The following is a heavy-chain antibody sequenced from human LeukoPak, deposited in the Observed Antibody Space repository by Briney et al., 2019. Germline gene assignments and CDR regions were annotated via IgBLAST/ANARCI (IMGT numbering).Heavy chain of an antibody. CDR3: ARDLEWLVPEYYFDY. Sequence: GGSLILSCAASGFTFSSYAMHWVRQAPGKGLEWVAVISYDGSNKYYADSVKGRFTISRDNSKNTLYLQMNSLRAEDTAVYYRARDLEWLVPEYYFDYWGQGTLVTVSS. D-gene: IGHD3-3*01. CDR2: ISYDGSNK. CDR1: GFTFSSYA. J-gene: IGHJ4*02. V-gene: IGHV3-30-3*01.